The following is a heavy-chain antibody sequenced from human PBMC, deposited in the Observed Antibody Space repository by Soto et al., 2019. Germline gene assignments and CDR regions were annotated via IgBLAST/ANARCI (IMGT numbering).Heavy chain of an antibody. V-gene: IGHV3-15*07. CDR2: IKSKTDGGTT. J-gene: IGHJ4*02. Sequence: GGSLRLSCAASGFTFSNAWMNWVRQAPGKGLEWVGRIKSKTDGGTTDYAAPVKGRFTISRDDSKNTLYLQMNSLKTEDTAVYYCTTVYYDFWSGFKSTYYFDYWGQGTLVTVSS. D-gene: IGHD3-3*01. CDR3: TTVYYDFWSGFKSTYYFDY. CDR1: GFTFSNAW.